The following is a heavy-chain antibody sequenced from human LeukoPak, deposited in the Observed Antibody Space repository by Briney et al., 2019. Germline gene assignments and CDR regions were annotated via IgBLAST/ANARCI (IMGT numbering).Heavy chain of an antibody. CDR3: ADGPLGYCSSTSCSYYYYYYMDV. J-gene: IGHJ6*03. V-gene: IGHV1-69*13. D-gene: IGHD2-2*01. Sequence: SVKVSCKASGGTFSSYAISWVRQAPGQGLEWMGGIIPIFGTANYAQKFQGRVTITADESTSTAYMELSSLRSEDTAVYYCADGPLGYCSSTSCSYYYYYYMDVWGKGTTVTISS. CDR1: GGTFSSYA. CDR2: IIPIFGTA.